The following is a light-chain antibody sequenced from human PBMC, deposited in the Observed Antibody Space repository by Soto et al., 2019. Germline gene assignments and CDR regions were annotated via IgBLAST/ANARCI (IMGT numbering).Light chain of an antibody. Sequence: QSVLTQPASVSGSPGQSIAISCTGTSSDVGGYNYVSWYQQHPGKAPKLIIYDVNNRPSGVSDRFSGSKSGNTASLTISGLQAEDEADYYCSSYTSSSTRVFGGGTKVTVL. CDR2: DVN. V-gene: IGLV2-14*01. CDR1: SSDVGGYNY. J-gene: IGLJ2*01. CDR3: SSYTSSSTRV.